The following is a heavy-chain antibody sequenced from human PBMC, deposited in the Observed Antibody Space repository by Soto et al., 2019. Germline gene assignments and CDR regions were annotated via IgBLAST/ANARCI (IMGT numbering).Heavy chain of an antibody. D-gene: IGHD6-13*01. Sequence: QVQLVESGGGVVQPGRSLRLSCAASGFTFSSYGMHWVRQAPGKGLEWVAVISYDGSNKYYADSVKGRFTISRDNSKNTLYLQMNSLRAEDTAVYYCAKDRRIAAALPLDYWGPGTLVTVSS. CDR1: GFTFSSYG. CDR3: AKDRRIAAALPLDY. J-gene: IGHJ4*02. CDR2: ISYDGSNK. V-gene: IGHV3-30*18.